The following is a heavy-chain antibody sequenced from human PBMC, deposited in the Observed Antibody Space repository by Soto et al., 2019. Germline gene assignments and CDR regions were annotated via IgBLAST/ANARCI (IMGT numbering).Heavy chain of an antibody. CDR3: ARDGGYSGSYYYFDY. V-gene: IGHV3-21*01. Sequence: GGSLRLSCAASGFTFSSYSMNWVRQAPGKGLEWVSSISSSSSYIYYADSVKGRFTISRDNSKNTLYLQMNSLRAEDTAVYYCARDGGYSGSYYYFDYWGQGTLVTVSS. J-gene: IGHJ4*02. CDR2: ISSSSSYI. D-gene: IGHD1-26*01. CDR1: GFTFSSYS.